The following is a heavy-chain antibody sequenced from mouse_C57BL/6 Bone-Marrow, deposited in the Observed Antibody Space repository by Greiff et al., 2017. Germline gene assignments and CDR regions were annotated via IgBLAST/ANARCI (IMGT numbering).Heavy chain of an antibody. Sequence: ESGPGLVKPSQSLSLTCSVTGYSITSGYYWNWIRQFPGNKLEWTGYISYDGSNNYNPSLKNRISITRDTSKNQFFLKLNSVTTEDTATYYCARVGEYDGYYGYAMDYWGQGTSVTVSS. J-gene: IGHJ4*01. CDR2: ISYDGSN. V-gene: IGHV3-6*01. CDR3: ARVGEYDGYYGYAMDY. D-gene: IGHD2-3*01. CDR1: GYSITSGYY.